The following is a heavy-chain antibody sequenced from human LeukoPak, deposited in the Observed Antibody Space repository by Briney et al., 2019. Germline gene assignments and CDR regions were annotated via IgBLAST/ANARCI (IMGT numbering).Heavy chain of an antibody. J-gene: IGHJ4*02. Sequence: PGGSLRLSCAASGFTFSDSTMNWVRQASGKGLEWVASINSAGSTMHYADSVKGRLTISRDNAKNSLYLQMNSLRAEDTAVYFCARDRSTYYWNYWGQGTLVTVSS. V-gene: IGHV3-21*01. CDR2: INSAGSTM. CDR3: ARDRSTYYWNY. D-gene: IGHD1-1*01. CDR1: GFTFSDST.